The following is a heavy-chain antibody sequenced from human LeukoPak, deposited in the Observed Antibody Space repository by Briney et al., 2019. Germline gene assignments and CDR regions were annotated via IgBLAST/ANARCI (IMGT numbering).Heavy chain of an antibody. CDR2: INHSGST. V-gene: IGHV4-34*01. J-gene: IGHJ4*02. D-gene: IGHD1-26*01. CDR3: ARHGPITGSYSYFAS. Sequence: SETLSLTCAVYGGSFSGYYWSWIRQPPGKGLEWIGEINHSGSTNYNPSLKSRVTISVDTSKNQFSLKLSSVTAADTAVYYCARHGPITGSYSYFASWGQGTLVTVSS. CDR1: GGSFSGYY.